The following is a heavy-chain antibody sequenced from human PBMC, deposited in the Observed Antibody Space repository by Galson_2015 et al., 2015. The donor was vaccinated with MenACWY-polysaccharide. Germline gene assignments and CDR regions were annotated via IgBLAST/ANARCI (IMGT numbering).Heavy chain of an antibody. CDR1: GFTFSGYT. D-gene: IGHD4-17*01. Sequence: SLRLSCAASGFTFSGYTMNWVRQAPGKGLEWVSGILRSAVNTYYADSVKGRFTISRDNSKNTLYLQMNSLRSEDTAVNFCAKDNRPDGVWTLDSWGQGALVTVSS. V-gene: IGHV3-23*01. J-gene: IGHJ4*02. CDR2: ILRSAVNT. CDR3: AKDNRPDGVWTLDS.